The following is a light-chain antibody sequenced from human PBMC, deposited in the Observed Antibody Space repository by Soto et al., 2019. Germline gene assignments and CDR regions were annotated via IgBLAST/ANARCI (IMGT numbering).Light chain of an antibody. CDR3: QQYGSSLIT. CDR2: GAS. CDR1: QSVSSN. J-gene: IGKJ5*01. Sequence: EIVMTQSPATLSVSPGERATLSCRASQSVSSNLALYQQKPGQAPRLLIYGASSRATGIPDRFSGSGSGTDFTLTISRLEPEDFAVYYCQQYGSSLITFGQGTRLEIK. V-gene: IGKV3-20*01.